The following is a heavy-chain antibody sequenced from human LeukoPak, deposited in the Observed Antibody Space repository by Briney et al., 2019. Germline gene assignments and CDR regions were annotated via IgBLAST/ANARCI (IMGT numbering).Heavy chain of an antibody. V-gene: IGHV1-69*04. CDR2: IIPLVGIP. CDR3: ARAGDYGINSLPD. Sequence: ASVKVSCKASGGTFSRYAINWVRQAPGQGLEWVGRIIPLVGIPSYPQKFQGRVTITADKATSTAYMDLSSLTSEDTAVYYCARAGDYGINSLPDWGQGTLVTVSS. CDR1: GGTFSRYA. J-gene: IGHJ4*02. D-gene: IGHD4-23*01.